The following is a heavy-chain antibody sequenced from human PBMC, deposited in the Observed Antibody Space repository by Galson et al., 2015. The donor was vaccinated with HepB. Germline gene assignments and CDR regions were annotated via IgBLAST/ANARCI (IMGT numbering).Heavy chain of an antibody. V-gene: IGHV3-48*02. J-gene: IGHJ4*02. CDR3: ARDKSRALDY. Sequence: SLRLSCAASGFTFSSYGMNWVRQAPGKGLEWISYISSGSVSTIYYADSVKGRFTISRDNAKNSLYLQMNSLRDEDTAVYYCARDKSRALDYWGQGTLVPVSS. CDR1: GFTFSSYG. CDR2: ISSGSVSTI.